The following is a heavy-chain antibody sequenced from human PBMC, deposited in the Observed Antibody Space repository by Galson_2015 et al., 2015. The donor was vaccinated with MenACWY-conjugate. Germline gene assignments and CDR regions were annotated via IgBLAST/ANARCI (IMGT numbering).Heavy chain of an antibody. V-gene: IGHV4-39*07. J-gene: IGHJ5*02. CDR2: VYYLGRT. D-gene: IGHD2-21*01. CDR1: GGSISRPTYC. CDR3: ARDRWGYWFDP. Sequence: SEPLSVTCPGSGGSISRPTYCWGWVRQPPGKGLGWSGSVYYLGRTYINPSLKSRGIMSADTSSNQFFLKLSSVTAADTAVYYCARDRWGYWFDPWGQGTRVTVSS.